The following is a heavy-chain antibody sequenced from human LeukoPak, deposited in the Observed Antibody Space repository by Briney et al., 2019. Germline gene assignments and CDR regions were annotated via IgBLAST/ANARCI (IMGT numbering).Heavy chain of an antibody. Sequence: GVSLRLSCAASGVSVSDHYMSWVRQAPGKGLEWVSIIFAGGDVYYADSVKGRFTISRDNVKNMVFLQMNRLTGEDTALYYCARVSFYGFDTWGQGTRVTVSS. V-gene: IGHV3-53*01. CDR3: ARVSFYGFDT. J-gene: IGHJ3*02. CDR1: GVSVSDHY. D-gene: IGHD2/OR15-2a*01. CDR2: IFAGGDV.